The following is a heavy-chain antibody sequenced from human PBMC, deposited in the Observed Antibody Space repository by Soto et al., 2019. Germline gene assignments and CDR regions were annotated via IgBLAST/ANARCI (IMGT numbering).Heavy chain of an antibody. CDR2: IYHSGST. J-gene: IGHJ4*02. CDR3: ARRYGASFDY. D-gene: IGHD4-17*01. Sequence: SETLSLTCAVSGGSISSGGYSWSWIRQPPGKGLEWIGYIYHSGSTYYNPSLKSRVTISVDTSKNQFSLKLSSVTVADTAVYYCARRYGASFDYWGQGTLVTVSS. CDR1: GGSISSGGYS. V-gene: IGHV4-30-2*02.